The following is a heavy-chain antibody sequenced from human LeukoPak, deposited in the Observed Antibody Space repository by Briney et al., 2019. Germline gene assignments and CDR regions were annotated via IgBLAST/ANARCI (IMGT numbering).Heavy chain of an antibody. CDR1: GFTFSSYA. J-gene: IGHJ4*02. D-gene: IGHD1-26*01. V-gene: IGHV3-64*01. CDR3: ARDRYSGSPVYYFDY. Sequence: GGSLRLSCVASGFTFSSYAMHWVRQAPGKGLEYVSAISSNGGSTYYANSVKGRFTISRDNSKNTLYLQMGSLRAEDMAVYYCARDRYSGSPVYYFDYWGQGTLVTVSS. CDR2: ISSNGGST.